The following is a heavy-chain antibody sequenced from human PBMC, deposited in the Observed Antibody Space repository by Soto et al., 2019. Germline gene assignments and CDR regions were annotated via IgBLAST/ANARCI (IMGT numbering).Heavy chain of an antibody. J-gene: IGHJ4*02. Sequence: QVQLVQSGAEVKKPGASVKVSCKASGYTFTSYDINWVRQATGQGLEWMGWMNPNSGNTGYAQKSQGRVTMTRNTAISTAYRELSSLRSEDTAVYYCARGITIFGVVPGWGQGTLVTVSS. CDR3: ARGITIFGVVPG. CDR2: MNPNSGNT. CDR1: GYTFTSYD. D-gene: IGHD3-3*01. V-gene: IGHV1-8*01.